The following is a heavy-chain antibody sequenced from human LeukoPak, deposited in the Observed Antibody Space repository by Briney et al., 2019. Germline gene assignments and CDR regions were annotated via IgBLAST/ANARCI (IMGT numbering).Heavy chain of an antibody. CDR2: ISASGTDT. D-gene: IGHD3-10*01. V-gene: IGHV3-23*01. CDR1: GFTLSSYA. Sequence: GGSLRPSCAASGFTLSSYATSWVRQAPGKGLEWVSAISASGTDTYYADSVKGRFTISRDASKNTLHLQMNSLRDEDTAVYYCAKQLDSGNYYPTGDDYWGQGTLVTVSS. J-gene: IGHJ4*02. CDR3: AKQLDSGNYYPTGDDY.